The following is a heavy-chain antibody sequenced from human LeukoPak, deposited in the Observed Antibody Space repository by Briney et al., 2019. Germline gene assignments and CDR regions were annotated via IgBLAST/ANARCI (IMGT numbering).Heavy chain of an antibody. J-gene: IGHJ4*02. Sequence: GGSLRLSCAASGFTFSSYAMSWVRQAPGKGLEWVSAISGSGGSTYYADSVKGRFTISRDDSKNTLYLQMNSLRAEDTAVYYCAKDGGLWVSAHWGDSWGRGTLVTVSS. D-gene: IGHD7-27*01. CDR2: ISGSGGST. CDR1: GFTFSSYA. V-gene: IGHV3-23*01. CDR3: AKDGGLWVSAHWGDS.